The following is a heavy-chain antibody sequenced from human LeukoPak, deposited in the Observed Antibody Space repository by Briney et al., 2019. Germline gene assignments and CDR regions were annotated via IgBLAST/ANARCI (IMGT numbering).Heavy chain of an antibody. CDR2: TYVTAST. J-gene: IGHJ4*02. CDR1: GFIGISAH. CDR3: GRENILTGLNLDQ. V-gene: IGHV3-66*01. D-gene: IGHD3-9*01. Sequence: GGSLRLSCAASGFIGISAHIRWVRQAPGKGLEWVSLTYVTASTSFADSVRGRFSISRDKSRNTLYLQMDSLRAEDTAVYFCGRENILTGLNLDQWGQGTLVTVSS.